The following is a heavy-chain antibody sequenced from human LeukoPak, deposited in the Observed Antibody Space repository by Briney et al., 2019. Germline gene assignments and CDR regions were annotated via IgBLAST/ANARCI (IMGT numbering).Heavy chain of an antibody. CDR1: GGSISSYY. V-gene: IGHV4-59*06. CDR2: IYYSGST. J-gene: IGHJ4*02. CDR3: ARELLTGNFDY. D-gene: IGHD7-27*01. Sequence: SETLSLTCTVSGGSISSYYWSWIRQPPGKGLEWIGYIYYSGSTYYNPSLKSRVTISVDTSKNQFSLKLSSVTAADTAVYYCARELLTGNFDYWGQGTLVTVSS.